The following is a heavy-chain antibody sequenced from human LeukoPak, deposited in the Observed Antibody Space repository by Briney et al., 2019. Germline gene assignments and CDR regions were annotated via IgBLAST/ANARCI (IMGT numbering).Heavy chain of an antibody. V-gene: IGHV3-21*03. CDR2: IISSGSYI. J-gene: IGHJ4*02. Sequence: GGSLRLSCAASGFTFSSYTMNWVRQAPGKGLEWVSSIISSGSYIYYADSVKGRFTISRDNAKNSLYLQMNSLRGEDTAVYYCAREFGGYCSSSNCYLGWLDYWGQGTLVNVSS. D-gene: IGHD2-2*01. CDR3: AREFGGYCSSSNCYLGWLDY. CDR1: GFTFSSYT.